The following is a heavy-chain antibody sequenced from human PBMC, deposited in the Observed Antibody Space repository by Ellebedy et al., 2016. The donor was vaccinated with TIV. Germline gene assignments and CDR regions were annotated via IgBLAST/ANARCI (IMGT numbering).Heavy chain of an antibody. CDR2: ITNDGSYT. D-gene: IGHD2-15*01. J-gene: IGHJ4*02. CDR1: GFTFSNYA. V-gene: IGHV3-30*04. CDR3: AKDREGYCRGGNCHYFDS. Sequence: GGSLRLXCAASGFTFSNYALHWVRQAPGKGPEWVAVITNDGSYTDYADSVKGRITISRDNSKNTVYLQMNSLRSEDTAVYYCAKDREGYCRGGNCHYFDSWGQGTLVTVSS.